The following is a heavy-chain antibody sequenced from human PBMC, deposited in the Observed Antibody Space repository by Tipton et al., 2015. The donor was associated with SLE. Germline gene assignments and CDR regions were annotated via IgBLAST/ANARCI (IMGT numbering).Heavy chain of an antibody. CDR2: ISYGGDT. V-gene: IGHV4-59*08. J-gene: IGHJ6*02. CDR3: ARGMLTWRGAILGVDV. D-gene: IGHD3-10*02. Sequence: TLSLTCSVSGGSISSIYWIWIRQPPGKGLEWIGYISYGGDTNQNPSLKSRVTMSVDSAKNQFSLKVTSVTAADTAVYYCARGMLTWRGAILGVDVWGQGTTVNVSS. CDR1: GGSISSIY.